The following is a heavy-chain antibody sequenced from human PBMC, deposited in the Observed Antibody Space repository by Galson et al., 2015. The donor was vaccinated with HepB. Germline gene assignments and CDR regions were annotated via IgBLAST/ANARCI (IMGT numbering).Heavy chain of an antibody. J-gene: IGHJ5*02. V-gene: IGHV3-30*04. D-gene: IGHD1-26*01. CDR1: GFTFSSYA. CDR3: ATPGPDIAGGFDP. Sequence: SLRLSCAASGFTFSSYAMHWVRQAPGKGLEWVAVISYDGSNKYYADSVKGLFTIPRDNSKNTLYLQMNSLRAEDTAVYYCATPGPDIAGGFDPWGQGTLVTVSS. CDR2: ISYDGSNK.